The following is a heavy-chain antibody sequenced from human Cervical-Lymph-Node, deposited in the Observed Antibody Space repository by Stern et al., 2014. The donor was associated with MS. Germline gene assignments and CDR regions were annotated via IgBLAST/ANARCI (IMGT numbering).Heavy chain of an antibody. Sequence: QLVQSGAEVKKPGASVKVSCTAAGYIFTAYYIHWLRQAPGQGIVWLGWIDPDRGGTNYAQKFQGRVTMTRDTSISTAYMELTSPTSDDTAVYYCARMAYSNIYYAGLDIWGQGTMVTVSS. CDR2: IDPDRGGT. J-gene: IGHJ3*02. D-gene: IGHD6-13*01. CDR3: ARMAYSNIYYAGLDI. CDR1: GYIFTAYY. V-gene: IGHV1-2*02.